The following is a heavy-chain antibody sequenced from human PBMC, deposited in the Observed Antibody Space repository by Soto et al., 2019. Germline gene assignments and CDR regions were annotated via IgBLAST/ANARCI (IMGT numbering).Heavy chain of an antibody. CDR2: FYYSGST. CDR1: GASISSTSYY. Sequence: QLQLQESGPGLVKPSATLSLTCTVSGASISSTSYYWVWIRQPPGKGLEWIGSFYYSGSTYYNPSLKSRVTISVDTSENQFSLKLSSVTAADTSVYYCARQVVDGTVAGAGSFDYWGQGTLVTVSS. J-gene: IGHJ4*02. CDR3: ARQVVDGTVAGAGSFDY. D-gene: IGHD6-19*01. V-gene: IGHV4-39*01.